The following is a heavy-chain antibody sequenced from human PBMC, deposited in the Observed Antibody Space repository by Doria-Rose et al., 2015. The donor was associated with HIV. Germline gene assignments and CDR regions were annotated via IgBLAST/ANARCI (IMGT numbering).Heavy chain of an antibody. V-gene: IGHV4-59*01. CDR2: FFYTGST. CDR3: ARVLSGTYDY. J-gene: IGHJ4*02. Sequence: QVQLQESGPGLVKPSETLSLTCSVSGGSISHYYWSWIRQPPGKGLEYIGDFFYTGSTNYSPSLKSRVSISIDTSKNKFSLRLGPVTAADTAVYYCARVLSGTYDYWGQGTLVTVSS. CDR1: GGSISHYY. D-gene: IGHD1-26*01.